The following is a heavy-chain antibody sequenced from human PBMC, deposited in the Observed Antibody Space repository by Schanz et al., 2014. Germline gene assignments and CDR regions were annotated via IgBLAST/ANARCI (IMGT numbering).Heavy chain of an antibody. CDR1: GFTFSSYW. Sequence: EVQLVESGGGLVQPGRSLRLSCAASGFTFSSYWMSWVRQAPGKGLEWVANIKQDGIEKYYVDSVKGRFTISRDNAKNSLYLQMNSLTADDTAVYYCARDKGGYYPFDYWGRGTLVTVSS. J-gene: IGHJ4*02. D-gene: IGHD3-3*01. CDR2: IKQDGIEK. V-gene: IGHV3-7*01. CDR3: ARDKGGYYPFDY.